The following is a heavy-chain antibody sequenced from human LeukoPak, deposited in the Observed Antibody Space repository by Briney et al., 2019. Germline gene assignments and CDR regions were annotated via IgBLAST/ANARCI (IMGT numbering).Heavy chain of an antibody. CDR1: GFTCSSYS. CDR2: ISSSSSTI. V-gene: IGHV3-48*04. D-gene: IGHD2/OR15-2a*01. CDR3: VRDWAPASMQAPPFDC. Sequence: GGSLRLSCAASGFTCSSYSMNWVRQAPGKGGEGGSYISSSSSTIDYADSGKGRFTISRDNGKNSLYLQMNSLRLEDTAVYYCVRDWAPASMQAPPFDCWGQGPLVPVSS. J-gene: IGHJ4*02.